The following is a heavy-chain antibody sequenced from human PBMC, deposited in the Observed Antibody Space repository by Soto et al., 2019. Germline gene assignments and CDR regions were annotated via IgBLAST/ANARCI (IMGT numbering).Heavy chain of an antibody. D-gene: IGHD1-26*01. V-gene: IGHV3-23*01. CDR3: ATSRYSGSYFDY. CDR2: ISGSGGST. CDR1: GFTFIGYA. J-gene: IGHJ4*02. Sequence: PGGSLSLSCAASGFTFIGYAMSWVRQAPGKGLEWVSAISGSGGSTYYADSVKGRFTISRDNSKNTLYLQMNSLRAEDTGVYYCATSRYSGSYFDYWGQGTLVTVSS.